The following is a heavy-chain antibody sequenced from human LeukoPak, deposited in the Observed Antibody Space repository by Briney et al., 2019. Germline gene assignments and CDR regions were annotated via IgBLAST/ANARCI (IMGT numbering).Heavy chain of an antibody. CDR2: ISASGGST. CDR1: GFTFSSYS. CDR3: AKELYSSGWYNGYFGH. V-gene: IGHV3-23*01. D-gene: IGHD6-19*01. Sequence: GGSLRLSCAASGFTFSSYSMNWVRQAPGKGLEWVSTISASGGSTYYADSVKGRFTISRDNSKNTLHLQMNSLRAEDTAVYYCAKELYSSGWYNGYFGHWGQGTLVTVSS. J-gene: IGHJ4*02.